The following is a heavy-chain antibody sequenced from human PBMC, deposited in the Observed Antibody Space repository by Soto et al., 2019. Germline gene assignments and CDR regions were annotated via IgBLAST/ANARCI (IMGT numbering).Heavy chain of an antibody. CDR2: ISGSGGST. J-gene: IGHJ3*02. CDR3: AGVLRFLEWLNAFDI. D-gene: IGHD3-3*01. Sequence: GGSLRLSCAASGFTFSSYAMSWVRQAPGKGLEWVSAISGSGGSTYYADSVKGRFTISRDNSKKTLYLQMNSLRAEDTAVYYCAGVLRFLEWLNAFDIWGQGTMVTVSS. CDR1: GFTFSSYA. V-gene: IGHV3-23*01.